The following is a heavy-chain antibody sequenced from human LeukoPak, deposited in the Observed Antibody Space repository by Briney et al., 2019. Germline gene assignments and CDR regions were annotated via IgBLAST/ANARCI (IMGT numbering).Heavy chain of an antibody. CDR3: ASPGGGPTKY. CDR2: IYYSGST. V-gene: IGHV4-39*01. J-gene: IGHJ4*02. CDR1: GSSISSGGYY. Sequence: SETLSLTCTVSGSSISSGGYYWGWIRQPLGKGLEWIGSIYYSGSTYYNPSLKSRVTISVDTSKSQFSLKLSSVTAADTAVYYCASPGGGPTKYWGQGTLVTVSS. D-gene: IGHD3-16*01.